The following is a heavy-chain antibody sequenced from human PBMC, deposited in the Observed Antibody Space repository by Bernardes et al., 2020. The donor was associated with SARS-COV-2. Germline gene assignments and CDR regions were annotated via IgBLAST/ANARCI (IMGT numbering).Heavy chain of an antibody. Sequence: SEPLSLTCTVSGASISTYYWSWIRQPPGKGLEWIGDIYHSGSTNYRPSLESRVTISVDTSKNQLSLRLSSVTAADTAVYYCARRNFYDNSGAFDYWGQGALVSVSS. CDR2: IYHSGST. CDR1: GASISTYY. J-gene: IGHJ4*02. D-gene: IGHD3-22*01. CDR3: ARRNFYDNSGAFDY. V-gene: IGHV4-59*08.